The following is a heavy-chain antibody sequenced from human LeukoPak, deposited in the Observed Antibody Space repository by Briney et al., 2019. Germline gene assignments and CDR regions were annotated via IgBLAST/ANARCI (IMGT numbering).Heavy chain of an antibody. D-gene: IGHD5-18*01. CDR3: ARDERDGGDTAMLGANNWFDP. Sequence: EASVKVSCKASGYTFTSYYMHWVRQAPGQGLEWMGIINPSGFSTTYAQKFQGRVTMTRDTSTSTVYMELSSLRSEDTAVYYCARDERDGGDTAMLGANNWFDPWGQGTLVTVSS. J-gene: IGHJ5*02. CDR2: INPSGFST. CDR1: GYTFTSYY. V-gene: IGHV1-46*01.